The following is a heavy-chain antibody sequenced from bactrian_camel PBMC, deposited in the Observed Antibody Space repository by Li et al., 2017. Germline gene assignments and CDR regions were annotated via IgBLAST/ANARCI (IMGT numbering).Heavy chain of an antibody. CDR2: IDKAGSP. Sequence: HVQLVESGGGSVQAGGSLRLACEISDNVSKYYMAWFRQAPGKEREGVAAIDKAGSPTYTYSVMDRFIISKDNVKNTLYLQMNNLKPEDTALYYCAADQPESDYGTNCQPEYEYNYWGQGTQVTVS. CDR3: AADQPESDYGTNCQPEYEYNY. D-gene: IGHD4*01. CDR1: DNVSKYY. J-gene: IGHJ4*01. V-gene: IGHV3S53*01.